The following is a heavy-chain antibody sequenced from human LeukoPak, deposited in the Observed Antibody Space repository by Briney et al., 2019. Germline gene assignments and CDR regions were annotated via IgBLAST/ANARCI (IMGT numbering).Heavy chain of an antibody. CDR2: IYYSGST. J-gene: IGHJ6*03. Sequence: PSQTLSLTCTVSGGSISSGGYYWSWIRQHPGKGLEWIGYIYYSGSTYYNPSLKSRITMSVDPSNSLFSLTLTSVTAADTAVYYCARHQTGGHSYMDVWGKGTTVTVSS. CDR1: GGSISSGGYY. D-gene: IGHD7-27*01. V-gene: IGHV4-31*03. CDR3: ARHQTGGHSYMDV.